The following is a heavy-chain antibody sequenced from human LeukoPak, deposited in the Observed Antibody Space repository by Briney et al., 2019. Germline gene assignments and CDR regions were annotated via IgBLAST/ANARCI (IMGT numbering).Heavy chain of an antibody. CDR1: GGSITDYF. CDR3: ARVGDLFGAHRVRGLPPDYYYMDV. V-gene: IGHV4-34*01. Sequence: SETLSLTCALSGGSITDYFYNWVRQPPGKGLEWIGEINHSGSSTYNPSLKSRVIISVDTSKNQFSLKLSSVTAADTGIYYCARVGDLFGAHRVRGLPPDYYYMDVWGKGTTVTVSS. D-gene: IGHD3-10*01. J-gene: IGHJ6*03. CDR2: INHSGSS.